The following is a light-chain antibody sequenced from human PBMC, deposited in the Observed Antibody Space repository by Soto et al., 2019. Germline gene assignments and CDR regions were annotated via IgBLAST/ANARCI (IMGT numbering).Light chain of an antibody. Sequence: QAVVTQEPSLTVSPGGTVTLTCGSSTGAVTNGHYPYWFRQKPGQAPRTLIYDTTNRHSWTPARFSGSLLGGKAALTLPGAQPEDEAEYYCLLSYNGPYVFGTGTKVTVL. CDR2: DTT. CDR1: TGAVTNGHY. CDR3: LLSYNGPYV. J-gene: IGLJ1*01. V-gene: IGLV7-46*01.